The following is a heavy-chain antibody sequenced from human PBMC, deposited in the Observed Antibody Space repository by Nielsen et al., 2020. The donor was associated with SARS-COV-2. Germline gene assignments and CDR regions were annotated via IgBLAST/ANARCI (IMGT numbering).Heavy chain of an antibody. CDR3: AKSTVVTPLHYYYGMDV. V-gene: IGHV3-23*01. CDR2: ISGSSGST. D-gene: IGHD4-23*01. CDR1: GFTFSSYA. J-gene: IGHJ6*02. Sequence: GGSLRLSCAASGFTFSSYAMSWVRQAPGKGLEWVSAISGSSGSTYYADSVKGRFTISRDNSKNTLYLQMNSLRAEDTAVYYCAKSTVVTPLHYYYGMDVWGQGTTVTVSS.